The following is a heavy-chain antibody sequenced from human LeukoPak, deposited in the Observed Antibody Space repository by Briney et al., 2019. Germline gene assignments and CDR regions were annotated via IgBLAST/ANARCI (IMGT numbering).Heavy chain of an antibody. D-gene: IGHD6-13*01. CDR2: FYYSGST. CDR3: ARLVVSSWYHEVLLGRDY. Sequence: GSLRLSCAVSGFTFSSDWMIWVRQPPGKGLEWLGSFYYSGSTSYRSSLKSRLSISVDTSKNQISLKLSSVTAADTAVYYCARLVVSSWYHEVLLGRDYWGQGTLVTVSS. V-gene: IGHV4-59*05. J-gene: IGHJ4*02. CDR1: GFTFSSDW.